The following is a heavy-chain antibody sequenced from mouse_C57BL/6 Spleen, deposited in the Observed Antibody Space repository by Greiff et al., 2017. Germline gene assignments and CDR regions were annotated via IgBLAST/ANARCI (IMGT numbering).Heavy chain of an antibody. J-gene: IGHJ4*01. CDR3: ARSYYYGSRTGAMDY. CDR1: GYTFTDYN. CDR2: INPNNGGT. Sequence: EVKLMESGPELVKPGASVKIPCKASGYTFTDYNMDWVKQSHGKSLEWIGDINPNNGGTIYNQKFKGKGTLTVDKSSSTAYMELRSLTSEDTAVYYCARSYYYGSRTGAMDYWGQGTSVTVSS. D-gene: IGHD1-1*01. V-gene: IGHV1-18*01.